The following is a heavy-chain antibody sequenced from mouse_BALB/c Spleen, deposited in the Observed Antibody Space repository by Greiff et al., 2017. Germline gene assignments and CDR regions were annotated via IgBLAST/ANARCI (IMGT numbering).Heavy chain of an antibody. CDR3: ARGGGSTMITLYAMDY. D-gene: IGHD2-4*01. J-gene: IGHJ4*01. CDR1: GFTFSSYA. Sequence: DVMLVESGGGLVKPGGSLKLSCAASGFTFSSYAMSWVRQTPEKRLEWVASISSGGSTYYPDSVKGRFTISRDNARNILYLQMSSLRSEDTAMYYCARGGGSTMITLYAMDYWGQGTSVTVSS. V-gene: IGHV5-6-5*01. CDR2: ISSGGST.